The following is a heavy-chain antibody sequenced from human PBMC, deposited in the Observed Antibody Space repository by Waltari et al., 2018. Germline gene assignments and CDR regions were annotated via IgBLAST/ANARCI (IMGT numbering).Heavy chain of an antibody. J-gene: IGHJ4*02. CDR1: GFSFTGFW. CDR2: INPAGSAT. V-gene: IGHV3-74*01. CDR3: TRDNWGTSDY. Sequence: EVQLVESGGGLVQPGGSLRLSCAASGFSFTGFWIHRVRQAPGKGLEWVSRINPAGSATTYADSVRGRFTISRDNAQNTLHLQMNSLRVEDTAMYYCTRDNWGTSDYWGQGTLVTVSS. D-gene: IGHD7-27*01.